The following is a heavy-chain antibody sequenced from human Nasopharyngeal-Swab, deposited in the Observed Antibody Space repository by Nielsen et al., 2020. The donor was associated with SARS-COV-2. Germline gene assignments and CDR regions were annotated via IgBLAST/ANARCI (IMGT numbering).Heavy chain of an antibody. CDR1: GFTFTSHA. Sequence: GGSLRLSCAVSGFTFTSHAMSWVRQAPGKGLEWVSAISGSGGSTYYADSVKGRFTISRDNSKNTLYLQMNSLRAEDTAVYYCASSVVTAGAGALYYYGMDVWGQGTTVTVSS. D-gene: IGHD3-22*01. V-gene: IGHV3-23*01. J-gene: IGHJ6*02. CDR2: ISGSGGST. CDR3: ASSVVTAGAGALYYYGMDV.